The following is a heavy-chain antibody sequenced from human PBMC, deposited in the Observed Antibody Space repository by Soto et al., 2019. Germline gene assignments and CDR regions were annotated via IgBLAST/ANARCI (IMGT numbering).Heavy chain of an antibody. V-gene: IGHV4-38-2*01. CDR1: GYSISGGCY. CDR3: ARVLRDDYVWGSYRYTNVGAFDI. CDR2: IYHSGST. D-gene: IGHD3-16*02. J-gene: IGHJ3*02. Sequence: PSETRSLTCGVSGYSISGGCYWGCVRQPPGKGREWIGSIYHSGSTYYNPSLKSRVTISVDTSKNQFSLKLSSVTAADTAVYYCARVLRDDYVWGSYRYTNVGAFDIWGQGTMVTVS.